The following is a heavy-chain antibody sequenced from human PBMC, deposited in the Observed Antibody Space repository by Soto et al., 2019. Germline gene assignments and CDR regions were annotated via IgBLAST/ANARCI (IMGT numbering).Heavy chain of an antibody. V-gene: IGHV1-69*02. CDR2: INPILSMS. CDR1: GDTFSFYT. Sequence: QVQLVQSGAEVKKPGSSVKVSCKASGDTFSFYTINWVRQAPGLGLEWVGRINPILSMSNYAQKFQGRVTMTADKSTITAYMELRSLRSEDTAMYYCATSYGSGYRAFDYWGQGALVTVSS. CDR3: ATSYGSGYRAFDY. J-gene: IGHJ4*02. D-gene: IGHD3-10*01.